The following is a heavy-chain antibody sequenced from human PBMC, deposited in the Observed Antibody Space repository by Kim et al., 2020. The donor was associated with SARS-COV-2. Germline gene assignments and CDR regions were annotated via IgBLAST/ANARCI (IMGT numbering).Heavy chain of an antibody. CDR3: ARDDYYGDQGGY. Sequence: GGSLRLSCAASGFTFSSYEMNWVRQAPGKGLEWVSYISSSGSTIYYADSVKGRFTISRDNAKNSLYLQMNSLRAEDTAVYYCARDDYYGDQGGYWGQGTLVTVSS. CDR1: GFTFSSYE. CDR2: ISSSGSTI. V-gene: IGHV3-48*03. J-gene: IGHJ4*02. D-gene: IGHD4-17*01.